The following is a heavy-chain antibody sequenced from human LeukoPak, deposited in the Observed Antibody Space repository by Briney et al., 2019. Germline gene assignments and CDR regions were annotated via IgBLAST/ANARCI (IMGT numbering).Heavy chain of an antibody. V-gene: IGHV3-74*01. J-gene: IGHJ4*02. CDR3: AKDILAAGLFFDY. CDR1: GFTFNTYW. Sequence: GGSLRLSCAASGFTFNTYWMHWVRQAPGKGLVWVSSINADGSSTSYADSMKGRFTISRDNAKNTLYLQMNSLRADDTAVYYCAKDILAAGLFFDYWGQGILVTVSS. D-gene: IGHD6-13*01. CDR2: INADGSST.